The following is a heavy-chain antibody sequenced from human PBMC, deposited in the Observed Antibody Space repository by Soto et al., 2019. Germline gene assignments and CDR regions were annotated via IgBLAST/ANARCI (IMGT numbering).Heavy chain of an antibody. Sequence: EVQLVESGGGLVKPGGSLILSGAASGFTFSSYSMNWVRQAPWKGLEWVSSISSSSSYIYYADSVKGRFTISRDNAKNSLYLQMNSLRAEDTAVYYCAVVVAATSAFDYWGQGTLVTVSS. J-gene: IGHJ4*02. CDR3: AVVVAATSAFDY. CDR2: ISSSSSYI. D-gene: IGHD2-15*01. V-gene: IGHV3-21*01. CDR1: GFTFSSYS.